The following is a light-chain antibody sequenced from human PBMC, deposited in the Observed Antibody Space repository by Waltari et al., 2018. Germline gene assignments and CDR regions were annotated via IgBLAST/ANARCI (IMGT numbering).Light chain of an antibody. Sequence: IVLTQSPGPLSLSPGQRATLSCRASQRVGGTLPWYQQKPGQAPRLLMYGASIRAPGTPDRFSGTGSGTDFSLTISRLEPEDFAVYYCQHYVRLPATFGQGTKVEIK. CDR2: GAS. J-gene: IGKJ1*01. V-gene: IGKV3-20*01. CDR3: QHYVRLPAT. CDR1: QRVGGT.